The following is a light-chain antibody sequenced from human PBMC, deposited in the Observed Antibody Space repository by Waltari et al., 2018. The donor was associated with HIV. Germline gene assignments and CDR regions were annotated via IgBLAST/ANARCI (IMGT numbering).Light chain of an antibody. Sequence: QSALTQPASVSGSPGQSITISCTGTSSDAGGYNSVSWSQQHPGKAPKLVIFDVSNRPSGVSNRFSGSQSANPASLTISGVQAEDEADYYSSSYTSSSTVVFGGGTKVTVL. V-gene: IGLV2-14*01. CDR1: SSDAGGYNS. CDR3: SSYTSSSTVV. J-gene: IGLJ2*01. CDR2: DVS.